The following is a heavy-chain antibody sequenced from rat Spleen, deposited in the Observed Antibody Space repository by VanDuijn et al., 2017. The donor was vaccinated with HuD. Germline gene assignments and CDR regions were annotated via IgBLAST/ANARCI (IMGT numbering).Heavy chain of an antibody. V-gene: IGHV5S23*01. CDR1: GFTFSNYN. CDR3: TRGTYYRH. CDR2: ITTGSGNT. J-gene: IGHJ2*01. Sequence: EVQLVESGGGLVQPGRSLKLSCVASGFTFSNYNMAWVRQTPTKGLEWVASITTGSGNTYYRDSVKGRFTISRDIAKTTLYLHMTSLRSEDTATYYCTRGTYYRHWGQGVMVTVSS. D-gene: IGHD1-12*01.